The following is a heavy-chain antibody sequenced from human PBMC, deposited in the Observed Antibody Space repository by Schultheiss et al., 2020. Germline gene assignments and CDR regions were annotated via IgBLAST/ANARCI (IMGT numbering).Heavy chain of an antibody. CDR2: INPNSGGT. CDR1: GYTFTGYY. D-gene: IGHD3-10*01. V-gene: IGHV1-2*02. J-gene: IGHJ3*02. Sequence: ASVKVSCKASGYTFTGYYMHWVRQAPGQGLEWMGWINPNSGGTNYAQKFQGRVTMTRDTSTSTAYMELSSLSSEDTALYYCARDHYPMVRGAIDAFDIWGQGTMVTVSS. CDR3: ARDHYPMVRGAIDAFDI.